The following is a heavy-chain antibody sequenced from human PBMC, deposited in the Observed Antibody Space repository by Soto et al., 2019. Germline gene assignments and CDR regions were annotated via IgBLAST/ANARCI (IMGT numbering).Heavy chain of an antibody. Sequence: GASVKVSCKASGYTFTSYAMHWVRQAPGQRLEWMGWINAGNSNTKYSQKFQGRVTITRDTSASTAYMELSSLRSEDAAVYFCARWAPDAFHVWGQGTLVTVSS. CDR3: ARWAPDAFHV. V-gene: IGHV1-3*01. J-gene: IGHJ3*01. CDR1: GYTFTSYA. CDR2: INAGNSNT.